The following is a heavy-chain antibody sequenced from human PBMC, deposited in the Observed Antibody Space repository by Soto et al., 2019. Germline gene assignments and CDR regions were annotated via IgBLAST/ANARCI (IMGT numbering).Heavy chain of an antibody. Sequence: QAQLQQWGTGLLNPSETLSLTCAVYGGSLSGNYWGWIRQPPGKGLEWIGETHHSGSTAYNPSLKSRLTLSFVTTRKQFSLKLNSVTAAETAVYYCARTTAATHLHYWSQGTLVTVSS. CDR1: GGSLSGNY. J-gene: IGHJ4*02. CDR3: ARTTAATHLHY. D-gene: IGHD2-15*01. CDR2: THHSGST. V-gene: IGHV4-34*01.